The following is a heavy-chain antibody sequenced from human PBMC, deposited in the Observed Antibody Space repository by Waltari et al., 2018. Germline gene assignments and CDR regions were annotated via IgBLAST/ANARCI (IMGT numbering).Heavy chain of an antibody. J-gene: IGHJ4*02. Sequence: EVQLVESGGVVVQPGGSLRLSCAASGFTFDDYTMHWVRQAPGKGLEWVSLISWDGGSTYYADSVKGRFTISRDNSKNSLYLQMNSLRTEDTALYYCAKEVEGCSGGSCYSGYYFDYWGQGTLVTVSS. CDR1: GFTFDDYT. V-gene: IGHV3-43*01. CDR2: ISWDGGST. D-gene: IGHD2-15*01. CDR3: AKEVEGCSGGSCYSGYYFDY.